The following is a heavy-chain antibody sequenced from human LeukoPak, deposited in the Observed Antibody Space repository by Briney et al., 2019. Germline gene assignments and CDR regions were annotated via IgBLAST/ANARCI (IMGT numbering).Heavy chain of an antibody. CDR2: INPNSGGT. D-gene: IGHD2-2*02. J-gene: IGHJ4*02. V-gene: IGHV1-2*02. Sequence: ASVKVSCKASGYTFTGYYMHWVRQATGQGLEWMGWINPNSGGTNYAQKFQGRVTMTRDTSISTAYMELSRLRSDDTAVYYCARSGDCSSTSCYTSPGYWGQGTLVTVSS. CDR1: GYTFTGYY. CDR3: ARSGDCSSTSCYTSPGY.